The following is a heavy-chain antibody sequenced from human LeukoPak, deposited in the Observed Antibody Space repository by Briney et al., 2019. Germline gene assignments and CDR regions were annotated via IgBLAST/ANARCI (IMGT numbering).Heavy chain of an antibody. CDR2: INHSGST. CDR3: ARRGRYFDAPLDY. Sequence: SETLSLTCAVYGGSFSGYYWSWIRQPPGKGLEWIGEINHSGSTNYNPSLKSRVTISVDTSKNQFSLKLSSVTAADTAVYYCARRGRYFDAPLDYWGQGTLVTVSS. CDR1: GGSFSGYY. D-gene: IGHD3-9*01. J-gene: IGHJ4*02. V-gene: IGHV4-34*01.